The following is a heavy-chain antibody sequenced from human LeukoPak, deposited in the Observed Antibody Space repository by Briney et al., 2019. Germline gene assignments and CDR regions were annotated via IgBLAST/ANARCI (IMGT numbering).Heavy chain of an antibody. CDR2: IWYDGSNK. CDR1: GFTFSSYG. Sequence: GRSLRLSCAASGFTFSSYGMHWVRQAPGQGLEWVAVIWYDGSNKYYADSVKGRFTISGDNSKNTLYLQMNSLRAEDTAVYYCARDQRGWSAEGLNWFDPWGQGTLVTVSS. J-gene: IGHJ5*02. V-gene: IGHV3-33*01. CDR3: ARDQRGWSAEGLNWFDP. D-gene: IGHD6-19*01.